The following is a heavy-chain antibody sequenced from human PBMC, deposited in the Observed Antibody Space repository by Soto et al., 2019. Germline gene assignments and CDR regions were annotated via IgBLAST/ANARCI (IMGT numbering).Heavy chain of an antibody. D-gene: IGHD2-2*02. Sequence: QVHLVQSGAEVKRPGASVRISCKTSGYVFTDYPIHWVRQAPRQKLEWMGCLNGDTGRTEYSREFKGRVTISRDTSASTVYMELRSLTSEDTAVYYCARVKAIKNDYWGQGTLVTVSS. CDR1: GYVFTDYP. CDR3: ARVKAIKNDY. V-gene: IGHV1-3*01. CDR2: LNGDTGRT. J-gene: IGHJ4*02.